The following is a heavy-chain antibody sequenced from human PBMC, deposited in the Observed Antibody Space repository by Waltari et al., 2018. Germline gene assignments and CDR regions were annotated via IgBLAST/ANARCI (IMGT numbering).Heavy chain of an antibody. Sequence: EVQLVEPGGGLVQPGGSLRRSCAAAGFTFSRYWVSWVRQAPGKGLEWVANIKQDGSEKYYVDSVKGRFTISRDNAKNSLYLQMNSLRAEDTAVYYCEFWAAGGDYWGQGTLVTVSS. CDR3: EFWAAGGDY. CDR1: GFTFSRYW. D-gene: IGHD3-16*01. CDR2: IKQDGSEK. V-gene: IGHV3-7*01. J-gene: IGHJ4*02.